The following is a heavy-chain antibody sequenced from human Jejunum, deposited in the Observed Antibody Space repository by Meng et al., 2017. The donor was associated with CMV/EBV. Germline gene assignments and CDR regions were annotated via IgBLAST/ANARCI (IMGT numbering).Heavy chain of an antibody. D-gene: IGHD3-10*01. CDR2: IHHSGTT. CDR1: SSRTYW. V-gene: IGHV4-59*01. CDR3: ARDSYHYGSSTYNWFDP. Sequence: SSRTYWWSWIRQSPGKGLEWIGYIHHSGTTNHNPSLRSRVIMSVDTSNNQISLKLTSVTAADTAVYYCARDSYHYGSSTYNWFDPWGQGILVTVS. J-gene: IGHJ5*02.